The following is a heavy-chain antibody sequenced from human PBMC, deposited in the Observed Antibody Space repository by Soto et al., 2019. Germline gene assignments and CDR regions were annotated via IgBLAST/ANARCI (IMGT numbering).Heavy chain of an antibody. CDR2: IYYSGST. D-gene: IGHD6-6*01. Sequence: SETLSLTCTVSGGSISSYYWSWIRQPPGKGLEWIGYIYYSGSTNYNPSLKSRVTISVDTSKNQFSLKLSSVTAADTAVYYCASSDYSSSSYLDYWGQGTLVTVSS. V-gene: IGHV4-59*01. CDR3: ASSDYSSSSYLDY. J-gene: IGHJ4*02. CDR1: GGSISSYY.